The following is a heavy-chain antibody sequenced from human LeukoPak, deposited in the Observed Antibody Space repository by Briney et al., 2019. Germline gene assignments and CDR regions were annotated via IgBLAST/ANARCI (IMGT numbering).Heavy chain of an antibody. CDR3: ASRGTRHKVGAN. Sequence: SETLSLTCTVSGGSISSSSYYWGWIRQPPGKGLEWIGSIYYSGSTYYNPSLKSRVTISVDTSKNQFSLKLSSVTAADTAVYYCASRGTRHKVGANWGQGTMVTVSS. J-gene: IGHJ3*01. CDR1: GGSISSSSYY. CDR2: IYYSGST. D-gene: IGHD1-26*01. V-gene: IGHV4-39*07.